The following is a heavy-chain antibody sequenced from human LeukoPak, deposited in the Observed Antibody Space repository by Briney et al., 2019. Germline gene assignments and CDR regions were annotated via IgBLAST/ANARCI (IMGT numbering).Heavy chain of an antibody. CDR2: RKQEGSEK. CDR3: ARGTYSLDY. D-gene: IGHD5-12*01. V-gene: IGHV3-7*04. J-gene: IGHJ4*02. Sequence: GGSLSLLCAACGFPLSTYWVSWVRHAPGRALEWVANRKQEGSEKHFVESVNGRIPISRDNAKNSLYLEMNSLGAEDTGVYYRARGTYSLDYWGQGTLVTVSS. CDR1: GFPLSTYW.